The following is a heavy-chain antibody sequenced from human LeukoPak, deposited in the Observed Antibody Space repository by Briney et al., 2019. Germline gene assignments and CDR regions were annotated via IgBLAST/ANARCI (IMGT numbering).Heavy chain of an antibody. Sequence: SQTLSLTCAISRDSLSSNSAAWKWIRQSPSRALQWLGRTYYRSKWYHDYAVSVKSRITLNPDTAKNRFALQLNTVTPEDTAVYYCAREVIAVNWLRIGGGGAFDIWGQGTMVTVSS. D-gene: IGHD1-26*01. J-gene: IGHJ3*02. V-gene: IGHV6-1*01. CDR2: TYYRSKWYH. CDR3: AREVIAVNWLRIGGGGAFDI. CDR1: RDSLSSNSAA.